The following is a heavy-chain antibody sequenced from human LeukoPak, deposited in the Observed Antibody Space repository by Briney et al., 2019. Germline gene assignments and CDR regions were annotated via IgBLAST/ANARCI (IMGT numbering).Heavy chain of an antibody. CDR2: INGEGTDA. Sequence: AGGSLRLSCAASGFSFSSYWMHWVRQAPGKGLVWVSYINGEGTDARYADSVKGRFTISRDNAKNSLYLQMNSLRDEDTAVYYCARSRYYVGTDYWGQGTLVTVSS. J-gene: IGHJ4*02. CDR1: GFSFSSYW. V-gene: IGHV3-74*01. D-gene: IGHD1-26*01. CDR3: ARSRYYVGTDY.